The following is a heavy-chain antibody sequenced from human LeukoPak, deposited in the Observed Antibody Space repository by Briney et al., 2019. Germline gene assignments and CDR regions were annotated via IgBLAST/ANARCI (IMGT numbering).Heavy chain of an antibody. CDR2: INPSGGST. Sequence: ASVKVSCKASGYTFTSYYMHWVRQAPGQGLEWMGIINPSGGSTSYAQKFQGRVTMTRDTSTSTVYMELSSLRSEDTAVYYCASQEIPYYYDSGGYPDYWGQGTLVTVSS. CDR3: ASQEIPYYYDSGGYPDY. V-gene: IGHV1-46*01. D-gene: IGHD3-22*01. J-gene: IGHJ4*02. CDR1: GYTFTSYY.